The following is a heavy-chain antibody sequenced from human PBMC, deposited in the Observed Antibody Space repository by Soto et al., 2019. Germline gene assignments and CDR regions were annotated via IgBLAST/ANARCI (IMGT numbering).Heavy chain of an antibody. V-gene: IGHV4-34*01. Sequence: SETPSLTCAVYGGSFSGYYWSWIRQPPGKGLEWIGEINHSGSTNYNPSLKSRVTISVDTSKNQFSLKLSSVTAADTAVYYCARARNRTNGDYWGQGTLVTVSS. CDR3: ARARNRTNGDY. D-gene: IGHD1-1*01. CDR1: GGSFSGYY. CDR2: INHSGST. J-gene: IGHJ4*02.